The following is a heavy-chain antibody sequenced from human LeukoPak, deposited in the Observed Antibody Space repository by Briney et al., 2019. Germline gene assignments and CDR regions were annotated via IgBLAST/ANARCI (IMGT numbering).Heavy chain of an antibody. Sequence: ASVEVSCEASGYTFTYYGVSWVRQAPGQGLEWMGWISAYNGDTNYAQKLQGRVTLTTDTSTSTAYMELRSLRSDDTAVYYCARDGRFGELFDYWGQGTLVTVSS. J-gene: IGHJ4*02. CDR1: GYTFTYYG. V-gene: IGHV1-18*01. CDR2: ISAYNGDT. D-gene: IGHD3-10*01. CDR3: ARDGRFGELFDY.